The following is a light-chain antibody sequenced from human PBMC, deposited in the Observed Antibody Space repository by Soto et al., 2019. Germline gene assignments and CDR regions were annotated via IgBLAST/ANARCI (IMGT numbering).Light chain of an antibody. CDR2: DVN. Sequence: HSVLTKPASWYGFPGQSIAISCTGTSSDVGYYNYVSWYQQHPGKALNVMIYDVNNRPSGVPDRFSGSKSGNAASLTISGLQAEDEADYYCSSYTSSSTYVFGTGTKVTVL. J-gene: IGLJ1*01. CDR1: SSDVGYYNY. CDR3: SSYTSSSTYV. V-gene: IGLV2-14*01.